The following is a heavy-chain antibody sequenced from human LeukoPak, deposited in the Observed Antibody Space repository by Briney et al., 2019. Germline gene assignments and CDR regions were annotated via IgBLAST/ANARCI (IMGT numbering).Heavy chain of an antibody. CDR1: GFTFSSYA. Sequence: GGSLRLSCAASGFTFSSYAMSWVRQAPGKGLEWVSAISGSGGSTYYADSVKGRFTISRDNSKNTLYLQMNSLRAEDTAVYYCAKEHRSGGDCYWYFDLWGRGTLVTVSS. CDR2: ISGSGGST. V-gene: IGHV3-23*01. D-gene: IGHD2-21*02. J-gene: IGHJ2*01. CDR3: AKEHRSGGDCYWYFDL.